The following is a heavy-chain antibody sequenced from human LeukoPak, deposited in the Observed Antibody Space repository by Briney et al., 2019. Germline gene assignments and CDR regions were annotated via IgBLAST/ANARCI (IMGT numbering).Heavy chain of an antibody. V-gene: IGHV3-20*04. D-gene: IGHD6-6*01. CDR3: ARLVGRGVKGPRDAFDI. CDR2: INWNGGST. J-gene: IGHJ3*02. Sequence: PGGSLRLSCAASGFTFSSYGMSWVRQAPGKGLEWVSGINWNGGSTGYADSVKGRFTISRDNAKNSLYLQMNSLRAEDTALYYCARLVGRGVKGPRDAFDIWGQGTMVTVSS. CDR1: GFTFSSYG.